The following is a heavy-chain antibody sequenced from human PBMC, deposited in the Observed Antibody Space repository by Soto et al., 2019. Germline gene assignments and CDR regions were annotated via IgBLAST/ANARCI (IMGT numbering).Heavy chain of an antibody. J-gene: IGHJ6*02. D-gene: IGHD6-13*01. CDR1: GYSFTSYW. Sequence: GESLKISCKGSGYSFTSYWIGWVRQIPGKGLELMGIIYPGDSDTRYSPSFQGQVTISADKSISTAYLQWSSLKASDTAMYYCARTAAAGKYYYGMDVWGQGPTVTVSS. CDR3: ARTAAAGKYYYGMDV. V-gene: IGHV5-51*01. CDR2: IYPGDSDT.